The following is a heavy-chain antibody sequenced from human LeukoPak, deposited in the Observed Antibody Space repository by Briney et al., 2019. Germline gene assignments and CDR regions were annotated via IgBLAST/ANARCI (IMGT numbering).Heavy chain of an antibody. D-gene: IGHD5-18*01. V-gene: IGHV4-39*01. CDR3: ERGAAGYSYG. CDR2: IYYSGST. Sequence: PSETLSLTCTVSGGSISSSSYYWGWIRQPPGTGLEWIGSIYYSGSTYYKPSLKSRVTLSVDTSKNQFSLKLSSVTAADTAVYYCERGAAGYSYGWGQGTLVTVSS. CDR1: GGSISSSSYY. J-gene: IGHJ4*02.